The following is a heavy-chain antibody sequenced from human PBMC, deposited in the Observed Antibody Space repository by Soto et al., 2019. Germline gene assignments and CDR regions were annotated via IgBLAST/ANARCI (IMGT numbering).Heavy chain of an antibody. D-gene: IGHD3-16*01. J-gene: IGHJ4*02. CDR3: AAVGGATQKTFDY. CDR2: INHSGST. V-gene: IGHV4-34*09. Sequence: SETLSLTCAVYGGSFSGYYWSWIRQPPGKGLEWIGEINHSGSTNYNPSLKSRVIISVDSSKNQLSLKVTSVTAADTAVYYCAAVGGATQKTFDYWGQGALVTVSS. CDR1: GGSFSGYY.